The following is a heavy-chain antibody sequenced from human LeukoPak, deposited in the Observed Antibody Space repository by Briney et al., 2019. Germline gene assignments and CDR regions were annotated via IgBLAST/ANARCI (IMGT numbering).Heavy chain of an antibody. Sequence: ASVKVSCKASGYTFTSYYMHWVRQAPGQGLEWMGIIKPSGGSTSYAQKFQGRVTMTRDTSTSTVYMELSSLRSQNTAVYYCARDGAKGLVGATYYFDYWGQGTLVTVSS. CDR1: GYTFTSYY. CDR2: IKPSGGST. V-gene: IGHV1-46*01. D-gene: IGHD1-26*01. CDR3: ARDGAKGLVGATYYFDY. J-gene: IGHJ4*02.